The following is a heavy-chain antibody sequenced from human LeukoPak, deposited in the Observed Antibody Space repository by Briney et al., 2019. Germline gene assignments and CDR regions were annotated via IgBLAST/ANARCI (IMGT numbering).Heavy chain of an antibody. CDR3: ARHGIVDSSRKYYFDY. V-gene: IGHV4-61*02. CDR2: IYTSGST. Sequence: SETLSLTCTVSGGSISSGSYYWSWIRQPAGKGLEWIGRIYTSGSTNYNPSLKSRVTISVDTSKNQFSLKLSSVTAEDTAVYFCARHGIVDSSRKYYFDYWGQGTLVTVSS. CDR1: GGSISSGSYY. D-gene: IGHD6-13*01. J-gene: IGHJ4*02.